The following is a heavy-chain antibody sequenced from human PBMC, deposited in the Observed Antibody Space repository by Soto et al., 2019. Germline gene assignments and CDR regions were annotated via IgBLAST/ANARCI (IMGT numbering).Heavy chain of an antibody. CDR3: VRWDVDTAQFDP. CDR1: GYTFTVFY. Sequence: PEEVSSVASGYTFTVFYFHWVGQAPAPGPEWVGWMYPNSGDTKNEQKFLGRVTINRVNRLSTACMELMRLISDDPAVHSCVRWDVDTAQFDPRGQGTLFTVSS. V-gene: IGHV1-2*02. CDR2: MYPNSGDT. J-gene: IGHJ5*02. D-gene: IGHD5-18*01.